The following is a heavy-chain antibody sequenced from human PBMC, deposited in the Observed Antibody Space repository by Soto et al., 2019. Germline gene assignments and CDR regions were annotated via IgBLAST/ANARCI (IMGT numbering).Heavy chain of an antibody. Sequence: ASVKVSCKASGYTFTSYYMHWVRQAPGQGLEWMGIINPSGGSTSYAQKFQGRVTMTRDTSTSTVYMELSSLRSEDTAVYYCAREGGSSSWDGGGLNWFDPWGQGTLVTVSS. D-gene: IGHD6-13*01. V-gene: IGHV1-46*03. CDR3: AREGGSSSWDGGGLNWFDP. CDR1: GYTFTSYY. CDR2: INPSGGST. J-gene: IGHJ5*02.